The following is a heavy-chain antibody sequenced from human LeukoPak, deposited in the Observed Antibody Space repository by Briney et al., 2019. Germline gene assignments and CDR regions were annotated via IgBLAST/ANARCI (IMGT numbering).Heavy chain of an antibody. CDR1: GFTFSTYA. D-gene: IGHD1-1*01. J-gene: IGHJ4*02. CDR3: AKHQLVGPYHFDY. CDR2: ISGSGDTT. V-gene: IGHV3-23*01. Sequence: GGSLRLSCAASGFTFSTYAMGWVRQAPGKGLEWVSSISGSGDTTYYADSVKGRFTFSRDNSKNTLYLRMNSLRAEDTAVYFCAKHQLVGPYHFDYWGQGTLVTVSS.